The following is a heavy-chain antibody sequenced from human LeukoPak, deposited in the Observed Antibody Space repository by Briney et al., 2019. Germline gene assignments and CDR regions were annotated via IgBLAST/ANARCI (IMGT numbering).Heavy chain of an antibody. Sequence: PGGSLRLSCSVSGFTFSRYAMHWVRQTPGKGLEHVSGISSNGGSTYYADSVKGRFTISRDNSKNTLYLQMNSLRAEDTAVYYCARVLDEAVAAEYFDYWGQGTLVTVSS. D-gene: IGHD6-19*01. J-gene: IGHJ4*02. CDR2: ISSNGGST. CDR3: ARVLDEAVAAEYFDY. CDR1: GFTFSRYA. V-gene: IGHV3-64*04.